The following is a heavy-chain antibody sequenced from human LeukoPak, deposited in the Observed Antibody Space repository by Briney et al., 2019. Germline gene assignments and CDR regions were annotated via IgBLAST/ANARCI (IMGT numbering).Heavy chain of an antibody. CDR3: ASTPDYYMDV. J-gene: IGHJ6*03. CDR1: GFTFDDYG. Sequence: PGGSLRLSCAASGFTFDDYGTSWVRQAPGKGLEWVSGINWNGGSTGYADSVKGRFTISRDSAKNSLYLQMNSLRAEDTALYYCASTPDYYMDVWGKGTTVTVSS. V-gene: IGHV3-20*04. CDR2: INWNGGST.